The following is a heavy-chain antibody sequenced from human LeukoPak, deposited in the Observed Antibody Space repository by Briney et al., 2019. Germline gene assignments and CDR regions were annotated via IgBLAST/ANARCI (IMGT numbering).Heavy chain of an antibody. CDR2: ISSGGTYI. CDR3: ARDRSGYSGYECQAY. J-gene: IGHJ4*02. CDR1: GFTFSSYS. Sequence: GGSLRLSCAGSGFTFSSYSMSWVRQAPGKGPEWVSSISSGGTYIYYADSVKGRFTISRDNTKNSLYLQMNSLRAEDTAVYYCARDRSGYSGYECQAYWGQGNLVTVSS. D-gene: IGHD5-12*01. V-gene: IGHV3-21*01.